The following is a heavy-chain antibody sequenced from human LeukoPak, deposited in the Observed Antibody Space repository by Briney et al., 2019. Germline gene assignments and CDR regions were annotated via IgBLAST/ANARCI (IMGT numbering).Heavy chain of an antibody. CDR2: IRYDGSNK. D-gene: IGHD3-3*01. Sequence: PGGSLRLSCAASGFTFSSYGMHWVRQAPGKGLEWVAFIRYDGSNKYYADSVKGRFTISRDNSKNTLYLQMNSLRAEDTAVYYCATAYYDFWSGYSPFDYWGQGTLVTVSS. CDR3: ATAYYDFWSGYSPFDY. V-gene: IGHV3-30*02. J-gene: IGHJ4*02. CDR1: GFTFSSYG.